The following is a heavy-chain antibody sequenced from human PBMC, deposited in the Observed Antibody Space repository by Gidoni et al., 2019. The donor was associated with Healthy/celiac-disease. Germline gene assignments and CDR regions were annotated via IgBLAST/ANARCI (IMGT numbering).Heavy chain of an antibody. V-gene: IGHV1-2*04. CDR2: INPNSGGT. D-gene: IGHD6-25*01. CDR1: GYTFTGYY. J-gene: IGHJ5*02. Sequence: QVQLVQSGAEVTKPGASVKVSCKASGYTFTGYYMHWVRQAPGQGLEWMGWINPNSGGTNYAQKFQGWVTMTRDTSISTAYMELSRLRSDDTAVYYCARRAAPGAAFNGFDPWGQGTLVTVSS. CDR3: ARRAAPGAAFNGFDP.